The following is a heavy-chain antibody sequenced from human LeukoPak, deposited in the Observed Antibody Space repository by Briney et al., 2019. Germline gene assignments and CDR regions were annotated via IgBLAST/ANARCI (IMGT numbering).Heavy chain of an antibody. J-gene: IGHJ4*02. CDR2: ISSSSSYK. CDR3: ARGGDFNDINQYYFDY. V-gene: IGHV3-21*01. D-gene: IGHD3-3*01. CDR1: GFLFNTFG. Sequence: PGGSLRLSCAASGFLFNTFGMHWVRQAPGKGLECVSSISSSSSYKFHADSLKGRFTISRDNARNLLYLHIYSLRDEDTAVYYCARGGDFNDINQYYFDYWGQGTLVTVSS.